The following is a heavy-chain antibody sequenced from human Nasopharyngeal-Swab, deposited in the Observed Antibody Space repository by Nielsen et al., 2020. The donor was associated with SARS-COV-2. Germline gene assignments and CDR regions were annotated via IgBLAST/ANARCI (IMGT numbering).Heavy chain of an antibody. J-gene: IGHJ6*02. Sequence: GESLKISCAASGITFSTYAWHWVRQAPGKGLEWVSSISSSSSYIYYADSVKGRFTISRDNAKNSLYLQMNSLRAEDTAVYYCARDGLDYDFWSAYFMDVWGQGTTVTVSS. V-gene: IGHV3-21*01. D-gene: IGHD3-3*01. CDR3: ARDGLDYDFWSAYFMDV. CDR1: GITFSTYA. CDR2: ISSSSSYI.